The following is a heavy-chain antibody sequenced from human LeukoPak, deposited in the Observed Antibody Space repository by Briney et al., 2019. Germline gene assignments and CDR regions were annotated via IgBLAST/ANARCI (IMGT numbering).Heavy chain of an antibody. CDR2: ISGSGGST. J-gene: IGHJ4*02. V-gene: IGHV3-23*01. D-gene: IGHD3-10*01. CDR3: AKASTVALLWFGELFDY. CDR1: GFTFSSYA. Sequence: GGSLRLSCAASGFTFSSYAMSWVRQAPGKGLEWVSAISGSGGSTYYADSVKGRFTISRDNSKNTLYLQMNSLRAEDTAVYYCAKASTVALLWFGELFDYWGQGTLVTVSS.